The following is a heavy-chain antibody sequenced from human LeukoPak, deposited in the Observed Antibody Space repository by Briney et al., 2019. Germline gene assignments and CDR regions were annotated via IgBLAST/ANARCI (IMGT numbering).Heavy chain of an antibody. D-gene: IGHD5-18*01. V-gene: IGHV4-61*05. Sequence: SETLSLTCTVSGGSISSSSYYWGWIRQSPGKGLEWIGYIYYSGSTNYNPSLNSRVNISLDTSKNQFSLRLSSVTAADTAVYYCARQTAKNVDTARFDYWGQGTLVTVSS. CDR3: ARQTAKNVDTARFDY. J-gene: IGHJ4*02. CDR2: IYYSGST. CDR1: GGSISSSSYY.